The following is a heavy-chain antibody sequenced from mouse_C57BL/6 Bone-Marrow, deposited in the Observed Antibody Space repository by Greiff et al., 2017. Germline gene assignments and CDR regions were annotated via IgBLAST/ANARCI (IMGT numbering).Heavy chain of an antibody. D-gene: IGHD1-1*01. Sequence: EVKLMESGPGLVKPSQSLSLTCSVTGYSITSGYYWNWIRQFPGNKLEWMGYISYDGSNNYNPSLKNRISITRDTSKNQFFLKLNSVTTEDTATYYCARGGFITTVVDDYWGQGTTLTVSS. J-gene: IGHJ2*01. CDR2: ISYDGSN. CDR3: ARGGFITTVVDDY. CDR1: GYSITSGYY. V-gene: IGHV3-6*01.